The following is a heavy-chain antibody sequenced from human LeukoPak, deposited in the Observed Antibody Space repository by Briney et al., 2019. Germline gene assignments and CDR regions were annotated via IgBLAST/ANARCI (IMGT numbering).Heavy chain of an antibody. CDR1: GGSISSYY. CDR2: IYTSGST. Sequence: SGTLSLTCTVSGGSISSYYWSWIRQPAGKGLEWIGRIYTSGSTDYNPSLKSRVTMSVDTSKNQFSLKLSSVTAADTAVYYCARDYHDSSGYYDYMDVWGKGTTVTVSS. D-gene: IGHD3-22*01. V-gene: IGHV4-4*07. J-gene: IGHJ6*03. CDR3: ARDYHDSSGYYDYMDV.